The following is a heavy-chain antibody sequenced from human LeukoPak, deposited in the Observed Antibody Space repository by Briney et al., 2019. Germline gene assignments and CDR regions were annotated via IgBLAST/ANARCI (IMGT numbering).Heavy chain of an antibody. V-gene: IGHV4-59*08. CDR1: GGSISSDY. CDR2: IYYSGTT. D-gene: IGHD6-13*01. Sequence: PSETLSLTCTVSGGSISSDYWSWIRQPPGKGLEGIGYIYYSGTTNYNPSLESRVTISVDTSKNQFSLKLSSVTAADTAVYFCARHSSALYSFFDYWGQGTLVTVSS. CDR3: ARHSSALYSFFDY. J-gene: IGHJ4*02.